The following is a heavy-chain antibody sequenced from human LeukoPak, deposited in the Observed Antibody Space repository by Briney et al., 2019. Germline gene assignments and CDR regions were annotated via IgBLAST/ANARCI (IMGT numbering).Heavy chain of an antibody. CDR2: ISSNGGST. V-gene: IGHV3-64*01. Sequence: GGSLRLSCAASGFTFSSYAMHWVRQAPGKGLEYVSAISSNGGSTYYANSVKGRFTISRDNSKNTLYLQMGSLRAEDMAVYYCARDLGGYDALFGYWGQGTLVTVSS. D-gene: IGHD5-12*01. J-gene: IGHJ4*02. CDR3: ARDLGGYDALFGY. CDR1: GFTFSSYA.